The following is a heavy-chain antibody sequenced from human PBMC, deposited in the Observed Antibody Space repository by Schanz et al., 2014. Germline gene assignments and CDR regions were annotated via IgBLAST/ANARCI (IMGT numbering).Heavy chain of an antibody. CDR3: ARPPHDSSGYYPFDY. J-gene: IGHJ4*02. D-gene: IGHD3-22*01. CDR1: GFSLDIFA. V-gene: IGHV3-23*01. CDR2: ISGGGGST. Sequence: EVHLLESGGGLVEPGGSLRLSCATSGFSLDIFAVSWVRQAPGKGLEWVSAISGGGGSTYYADSVKGRFTISRDNAKNSLYLQMNSLRAEDTAVYYCARPPHDSSGYYPFDYWGQGTLVTVSS.